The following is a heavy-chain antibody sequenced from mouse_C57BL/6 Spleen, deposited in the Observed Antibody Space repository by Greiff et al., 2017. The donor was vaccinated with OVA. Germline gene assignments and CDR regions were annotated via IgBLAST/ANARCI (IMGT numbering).Heavy chain of an antibody. V-gene: IGHV3-6*01. CDR2: ISYDGSN. CDR1: GYSITSGYY. D-gene: IGHD1-1*01. CDR3: ARLGITTVPIAMDY. J-gene: IGHJ4*01. Sequence: EVKLMESGPGLVKPSQSLSLTCSVTGYSITSGYYWNWIRQFPGNKLEWMGYISYDGSNNYNPSLKNRISITRDTSKNQFFLKLNSVTTEDTATYYCARLGITTVPIAMDYWGQGTSVTVSS.